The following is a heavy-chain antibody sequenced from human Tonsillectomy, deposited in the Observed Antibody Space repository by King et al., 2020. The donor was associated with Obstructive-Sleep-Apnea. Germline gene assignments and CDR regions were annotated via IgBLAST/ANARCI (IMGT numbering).Heavy chain of an antibody. D-gene: IGHD6-19*01. CDR1: DYTFTSYG. J-gene: IGHJ6*02. CDR3: ARGIAVAGPPPTYFYDMDV. CDR2: INSYNGNT. V-gene: IGHV1-18*04. Sequence: QLVQSGAEVKKPGASVKVSCKASDYTFTSYGISWVRQAPGQGLEWMGWINSYNGNTNYAQKLQGRVTMTTDTSTSTAYMELRSLRSDDTAGYYCARGIAVAGPPPTYFYDMDVWGQGTTVTVSS.